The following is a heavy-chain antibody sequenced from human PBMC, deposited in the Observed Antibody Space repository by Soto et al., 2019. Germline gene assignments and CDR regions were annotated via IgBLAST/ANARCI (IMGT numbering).Heavy chain of an antibody. V-gene: IGHV1-18*04. CDR1: GYTFSSYG. Sequence: ASVTVSCKASGYTFSSYGISWVRQAPGQGLEWMGWISAYNGNTSYAQKLQGRVTMTTDTSTSTAYMELRSLRSDDTAVYYCARGHPIATKRPFDPWGQGTLVTVSS. D-gene: IGHD6-13*01. CDR3: ARGHPIATKRPFDP. J-gene: IGHJ5*02. CDR2: ISAYNGNT.